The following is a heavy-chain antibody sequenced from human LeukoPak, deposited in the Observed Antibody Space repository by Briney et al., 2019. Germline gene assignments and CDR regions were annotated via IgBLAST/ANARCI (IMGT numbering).Heavy chain of an antibody. CDR3: AKAPGAARKDYSYFDY. V-gene: IGHV3-30*02. J-gene: IGHJ4*02. Sequence: GGSLRLSCTASGFTFGDYAMSWVRQAPGKGLEWVAFIRYDGSNKYYADSVKGRFTISRDNSKNTLYLQMNSLRAEDTAVYYCAKAPGAARKDYSYFDYWGQGTLVTVSS. CDR2: IRYDGSNK. CDR1: GFTFGDYA. D-gene: IGHD6-6*01.